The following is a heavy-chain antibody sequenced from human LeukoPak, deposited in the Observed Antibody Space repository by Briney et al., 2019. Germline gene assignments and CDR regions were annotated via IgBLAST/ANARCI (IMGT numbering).Heavy chain of an antibody. Sequence: GGSLRLSCEVSGFTFSNYEMNWVRQAPGKGLEWVSYMSDRGGTTFYAESVKGRFTISRDNARNSLYLYMHSLRGEDTAVYYCASRGLYYDYVNGYWGQGTLVTVSS. CDR3: ASRGLYYDYVNGY. D-gene: IGHD3-16*01. CDR2: MSDRGGTT. CDR1: GFTFSNYE. J-gene: IGHJ4*02. V-gene: IGHV3-48*03.